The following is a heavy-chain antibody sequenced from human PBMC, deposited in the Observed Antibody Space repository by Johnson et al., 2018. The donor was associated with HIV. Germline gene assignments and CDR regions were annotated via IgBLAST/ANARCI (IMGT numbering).Heavy chain of an antibody. CDR3: ARAPRAFCDGDCYPNAFGI. CDR2: ISSRSGPI. CDR1: GFSVTSKY. Sequence: EVQLVESGGGVVQPGGSLRLSCAASGFSVTSKYLSWVRQARGKGLEWVSHISSRSGPISYSDSVKGRFTISRDNAKNSLYLQMNSLRAEDTAVYYCARAPRAFCDGDCYPNAFGIWGQGTMVTVSS. J-gene: IGHJ3*02. D-gene: IGHD2-21*02. V-gene: IGHV3-48*04.